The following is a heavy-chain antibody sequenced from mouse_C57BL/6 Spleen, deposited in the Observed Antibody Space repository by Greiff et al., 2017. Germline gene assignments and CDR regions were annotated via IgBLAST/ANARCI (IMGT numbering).Heavy chain of an antibody. CDR1: GFTFSSYT. CDR2: ISGGGGNT. D-gene: IGHD2-3*01. V-gene: IGHV5-9*01. CDR3: ASGQYEGAY. Sequence: EVHLVESGGGLVKPGGSLKLSCAASGFTFSSYTMSWVRQTQETRLEWVATISGGGGNTYYPDSVKGRFTISRDNAKNTLYLQMSSLRSEDTALYYCASGQYEGAYWGQGTLVTVSA. J-gene: IGHJ3*01.